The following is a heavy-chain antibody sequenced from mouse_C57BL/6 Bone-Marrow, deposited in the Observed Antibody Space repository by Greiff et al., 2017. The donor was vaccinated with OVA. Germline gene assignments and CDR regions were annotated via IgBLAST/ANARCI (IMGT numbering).Heavy chain of an antibody. Sequence: VQLQQSGAELVRPGASVTLSCKASGYTFTDYEMHWVKQTPVHGLEWIGAIDPETGGPAYNQKFKGKARLTADKASSTAYMELRSLTSEDSAVDYDTTLGDYFDYWGQGTTLTVSS. J-gene: IGHJ2*01. V-gene: IGHV1-15*01. CDR3: TTLGDYFDY. D-gene: IGHD4-1*01. CDR2: IDPETGGP. CDR1: GYTFTDYE.